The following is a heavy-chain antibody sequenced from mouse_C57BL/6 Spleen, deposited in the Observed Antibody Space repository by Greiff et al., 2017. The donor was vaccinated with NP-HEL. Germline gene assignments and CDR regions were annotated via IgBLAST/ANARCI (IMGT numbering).Heavy chain of an antibody. V-gene: IGHV1-59*01. CDR2: IDPSDSYT. D-gene: IGHD1-1*01. Sequence: QVQLQQPGAELVRPGTSVKLSCKASGYTFTSYWMHWVKQRPGQGLEWIGVIDPSDSYTNYNQKFKGKATLTVDTSSSTAYMQLSSLTSEDSAVYYCARRYYGSSPDYWGQGTTLTVSS. CDR1: GYTFTSYW. CDR3: ARRYYGSSPDY. J-gene: IGHJ2*01.